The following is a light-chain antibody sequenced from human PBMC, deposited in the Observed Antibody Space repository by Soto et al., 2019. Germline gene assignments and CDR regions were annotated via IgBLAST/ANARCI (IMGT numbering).Light chain of an antibody. J-gene: IGLJ1*01. CDR2: DDN. Sequence: QSVLTQPPSASAAPGQKVTISFSGSSSNIGGNSVSWYQQLPGTAPKLLIYDDNKRPSGIPDRFSGSKSGTSATLGITGFQTGDEADYYCGSWDSSLSAYVFGTGTKVIVL. V-gene: IGLV1-51*01. CDR3: GSWDSSLSAYV. CDR1: SSNIGGNS.